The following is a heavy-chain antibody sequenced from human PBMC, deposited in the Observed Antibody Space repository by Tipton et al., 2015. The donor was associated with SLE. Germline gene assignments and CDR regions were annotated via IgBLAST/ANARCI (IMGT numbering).Heavy chain of an antibody. D-gene: IGHD2-8*01. CDR3: AKLGYCTDDICYTGIDH. CDR1: GGSISSSSYY. V-gene: IGHV4-39*07. J-gene: IGHJ4*02. Sequence: TLSLTCTVSGGSISSSSYYWGWIRQPPGKGLEWIGRIYYSGSSYYNPSLNSRVTMSADTSKNQFSLRLSSVTTADTAVYYCAKLGYCTDDICYTGIDHWGQGTPVTVSS. CDR2: IYYSGSS.